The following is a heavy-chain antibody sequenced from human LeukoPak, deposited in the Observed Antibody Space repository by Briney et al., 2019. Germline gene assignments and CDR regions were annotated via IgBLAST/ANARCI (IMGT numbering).Heavy chain of an antibody. D-gene: IGHD3-10*01. CDR3: ARDLGLRFGELGPSDY. J-gene: IGHJ4*02. CDR1: GGSISSSNW. CDR2: IYHSGST. Sequence: SETLSLTCAVSGGSISSSNWWSWVRQPPGKGLEWIGEIYHSGSTNYNPSLKSRVTISVDKSKNQFSLKLSSVTAADTAVYYCARDLGLRFGELGPSDYWGQGTLVTVSS. V-gene: IGHV4-4*02.